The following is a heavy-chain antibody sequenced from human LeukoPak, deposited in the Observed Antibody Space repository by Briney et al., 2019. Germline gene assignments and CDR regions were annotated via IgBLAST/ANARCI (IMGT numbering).Heavy chain of an antibody. CDR1: GYTFTSYY. Sequence: ASVKVSCKASGYTFTSYYMHWVRQAPGQSLEWMGWIHAGNGDTKSSQKFQGRVTITRDTSTTTTYVELSSLRSEDTAVYYCGREITVSLGNNWLDSWGQGTLVTVSS. CDR2: IHAGNGDT. J-gene: IGHJ5*01. D-gene: IGHD2-8*01. CDR3: GREITVSLGNNWLDS. V-gene: IGHV1-3*01.